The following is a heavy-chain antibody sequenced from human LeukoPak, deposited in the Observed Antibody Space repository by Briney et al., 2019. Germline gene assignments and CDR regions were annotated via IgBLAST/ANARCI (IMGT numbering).Heavy chain of an antibody. CDR3: ARGSCGSYAPEGCAFDI. Sequence: GGSLRLSCAASGFTFSSYSMNWVRQAPGKGLEWVSYISSSSSTIYYADSVKGRFTISRDNAKNSLYLQMNSLRAEDTAVYYCARGSCGSYAPEGCAFDIWGQGTMVTVSS. CDR2: ISSSSSTI. D-gene: IGHD1-26*01. V-gene: IGHV3-48*01. J-gene: IGHJ3*02. CDR1: GFTFSSYS.